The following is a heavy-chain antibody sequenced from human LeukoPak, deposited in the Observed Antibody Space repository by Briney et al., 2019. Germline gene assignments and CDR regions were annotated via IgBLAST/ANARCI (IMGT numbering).Heavy chain of an antibody. Sequence: SETLSLTCILSGYSITRPYYWGWIRQAPGKGLEWIGSIYHSGNTYYNPSLKSRVTISVDTSKNQFSLKLRSVTAADTAVYYCAKTIGYSYAGGRFDPWGQGTLVTVSS. D-gene: IGHD5-18*01. CDR1: GYSITRPYY. J-gene: IGHJ5*02. CDR2: IYHSGNT. V-gene: IGHV4-38-2*02. CDR3: AKTIGYSYAGGRFDP.